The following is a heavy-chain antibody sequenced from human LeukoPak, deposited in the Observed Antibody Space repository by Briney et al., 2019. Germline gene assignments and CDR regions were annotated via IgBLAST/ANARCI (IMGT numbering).Heavy chain of an antibody. Sequence: GGSLRLSCAASGFTLSAYGMHWVRQAPGKGLEWVAVISYDGSQKYYADSVKGRFTISRDNSKNTLYLQMDSLRAEDTAVYYCARDRAPTVTTKRPFSFDYWGQGTLVTVSS. V-gene: IGHV3-30*03. D-gene: IGHD4-11*01. CDR2: ISYDGSQK. CDR3: ARDRAPTVTTKRPFSFDY. CDR1: GFTLSAYG. J-gene: IGHJ4*02.